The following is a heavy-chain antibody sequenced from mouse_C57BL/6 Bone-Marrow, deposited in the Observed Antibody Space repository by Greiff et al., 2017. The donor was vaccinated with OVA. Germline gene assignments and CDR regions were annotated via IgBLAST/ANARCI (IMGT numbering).Heavy chain of an antibody. V-gene: IGHV5-16*01. J-gene: IGHJ4*01. D-gene: IGHD2-3*01. CDR2: INYDGSST. Sequence: EVQLVESAGGLVQPGSSMKLSCTASGFTFSDYYMAWVRQVPEKGLEWVANINYDGSSTYYLDSLKSRFIISRDNSKNILYLQMSSLNSEDTATYYCARDTYDGYRYYAMDYWGQGTSVTVSS. CDR3: ARDTYDGYRYYAMDY. CDR1: GFTFSDYY.